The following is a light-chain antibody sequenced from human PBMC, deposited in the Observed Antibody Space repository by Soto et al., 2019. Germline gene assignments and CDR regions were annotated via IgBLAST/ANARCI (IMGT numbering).Light chain of an antibody. CDR3: QQCSSLPLT. J-gene: IGKJ4*01. CDR1: QSVTKNY. Sequence: EIVLTQSPGTLSLSPGERATLSCRASQSVTKNYLAWYQQKPGQAPRLLIDDASRRATGIPDRFSGSGSGTDFTLTISRLEPEDFAVYYCQQCSSLPLTSGGGTKVEIK. V-gene: IGKV3-20*01. CDR2: DAS.